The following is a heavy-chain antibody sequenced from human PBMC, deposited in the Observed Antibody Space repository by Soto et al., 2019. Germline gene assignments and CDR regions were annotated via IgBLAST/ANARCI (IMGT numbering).Heavy chain of an antibody. CDR3: ARDHVWPGNGLDV. Sequence: PGGSLRLSCAASGFHFSRHGVHWVRQAPGRGLERVAVIWSDGSKEYYADSVKGRFSISRDNSKNTVSLQMNSLRSEDTAVYYCARDHVWPGNGLDVWGQGTTVTGSS. V-gene: IGHV3-33*01. J-gene: IGHJ6*02. CDR2: IWSDGSKE. D-gene: IGHD3-16*01. CDR1: GFHFSRHG.